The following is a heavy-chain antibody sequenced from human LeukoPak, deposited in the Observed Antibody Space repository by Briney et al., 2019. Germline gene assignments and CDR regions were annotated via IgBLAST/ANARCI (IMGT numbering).Heavy chain of an antibody. Sequence: GGSLRLSCAASGFTFSDYWMHWVRQAPGTGLQWVSTITGYGATFYADSVRGRFTIFRDTSMNTLFLQMNSLGAEDTAVYYCAKGAAAGKVDWFDPWGQGTLVTVSS. V-gene: IGHV3-23*01. CDR1: GFTFSDYW. CDR3: AKGAAAGKVDWFDP. D-gene: IGHD6-13*01. J-gene: IGHJ5*02. CDR2: ITGYGAT.